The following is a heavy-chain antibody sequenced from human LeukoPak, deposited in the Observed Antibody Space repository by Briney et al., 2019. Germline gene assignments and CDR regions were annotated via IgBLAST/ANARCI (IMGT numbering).Heavy chain of an antibody. D-gene: IGHD3-10*01. J-gene: IGHJ5*02. CDR1: GFTFGSYA. Sequence: PGGSLRLSCAASGFTFGSYAMSWVRQAPGKGLEWVSAISGSGGSTYYADSVKGRFTISRDNSKNTLYLQMNSLRAEDTAVYYCAKDRSPLLWFGELFGTGFDPWGQGTLVTVSS. CDR3: AKDRSPLLWFGELFGTGFDP. CDR2: ISGSGGST. V-gene: IGHV3-23*01.